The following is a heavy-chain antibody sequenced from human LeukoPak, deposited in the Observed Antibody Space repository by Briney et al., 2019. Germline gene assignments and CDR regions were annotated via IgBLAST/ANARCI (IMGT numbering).Heavy chain of an antibody. CDR2: MIPNSGNT. D-gene: IGHD4-17*01. CDR1: GYTFTSYD. Sequence: ASVKVSCKASGYTFTSYDINWVRQAPGQGLEWMGWMIPNSGNTGYAQKFQGRVTMTRDTSIDTAYMELSSLRSEDTAVYYCARHGDWRAFDIWGQGTMVTVSS. V-gene: IGHV1-8*01. CDR3: ARHGDWRAFDI. J-gene: IGHJ3*02.